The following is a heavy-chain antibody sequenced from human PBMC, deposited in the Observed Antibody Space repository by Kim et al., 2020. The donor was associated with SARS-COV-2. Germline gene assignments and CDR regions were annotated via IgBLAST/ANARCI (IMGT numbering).Heavy chain of an antibody. CDR1: GYTFTSYG. Sequence: ASVKVSCKASGYTFTSYGISWVRQAPGQGLEWMGWISAYNGNTNYAQKLQGRVTMTTDTSTSTAYMELRSLRSDDTAVYYCAREGYGGGTGRLPGIAVAGTAYYYYYGMDVWGQGTTVTVSS. CDR2: ISAYNGNT. J-gene: IGHJ6*02. CDR3: AREGYGGGTGRLPGIAVAGTAYYYYYGMDV. V-gene: IGHV1-18*01. D-gene: IGHD6-19*01.